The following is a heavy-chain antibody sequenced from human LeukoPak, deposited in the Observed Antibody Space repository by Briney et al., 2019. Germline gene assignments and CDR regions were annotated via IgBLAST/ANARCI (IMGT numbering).Heavy chain of an antibody. V-gene: IGHV1-69*01. D-gene: IGHD6-19*01. CDR2: IIPIFGTA. Sequence: SVKVSCKASGGTFSSYAISWVRQAPGQGLEWMGGIIPIFGTANYAQKFQGRVTITADESTSTAYMELSSLRSEDTAVYYCARGQGARGAVAHDYWGQGTLVTVSS. CDR3: ARGQGARGAVAHDY. CDR1: GGTFSSYA. J-gene: IGHJ4*02.